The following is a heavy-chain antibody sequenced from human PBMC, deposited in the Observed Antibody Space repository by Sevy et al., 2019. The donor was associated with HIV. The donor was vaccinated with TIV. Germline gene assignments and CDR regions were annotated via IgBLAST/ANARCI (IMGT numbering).Heavy chain of an antibody. D-gene: IGHD3-22*01. J-gene: IGHJ3*02. Sequence: GGSLRLSCKPSGFTFISYAMNWVRQAPGKGLEWVSTIYGSSGTKYYGDSVKGRFTISRDNSKNTLYLQMNSLRTEATAVYYGAGGRYDSSGSFDAFDIWGQGTMVTVSS. CDR3: AGGRYDSSGSFDAFDI. CDR1: GFTFISYA. CDR2: IYGSSGTK. V-gene: IGHV3-23*01.